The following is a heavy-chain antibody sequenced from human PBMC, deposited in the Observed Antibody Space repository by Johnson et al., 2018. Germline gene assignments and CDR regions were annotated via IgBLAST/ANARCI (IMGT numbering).Heavy chain of an antibody. CDR2: IYHRGTN. Sequence: QVQLQESGPGLVRPSGTLSLACAVAGGSISSSNWWSWVRQPPGKGLEWIGEIYHRGTNIYNPSLKSRVTMSVDKSKNQFSLKLTSVTAADTAVYYCARGRPVTADPGSPFYGMDVWGQGTTVSVSS. D-gene: IGHD2-15*01. J-gene: IGHJ6*02. CDR1: GGSISSSNW. CDR3: ARGRPVTADPGSPFYGMDV. V-gene: IGHV4-4*02.